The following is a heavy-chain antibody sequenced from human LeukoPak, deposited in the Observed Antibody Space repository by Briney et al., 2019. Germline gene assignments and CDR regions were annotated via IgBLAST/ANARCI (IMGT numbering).Heavy chain of an antibody. J-gene: IGHJ3*02. Sequence: SETLSLTCSVSGGSISSYYWSWIRQPAGKGLEWIVRIFTSGSTNYNPSLKSGCTTSVTTYNNQFSLELSSVTAEDTAVYYCARAKSKYCDFWSGTVHDAFDIWGQGTMVTVSS. D-gene: IGHD3-3*01. CDR1: GGSISSYY. CDR3: ARAKSKYCDFWSGTVHDAFDI. V-gene: IGHV4-4*07. CDR2: IFTSGST.